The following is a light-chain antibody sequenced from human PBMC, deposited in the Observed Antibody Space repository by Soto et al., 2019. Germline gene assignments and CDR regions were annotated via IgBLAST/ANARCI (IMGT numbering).Light chain of an antibody. CDR1: SSNIGNNY. Sequence: QSALTQPPSVSAAPGQKVTISCSGSSSNIGNNYVSWYQQLPETTPKLLIYDNNKRPSGIPDRFSGSKSGTSATLGITGLQTGDEADYYCGTWDSSLSAGYVFGTGTKVTVL. CDR2: DNN. V-gene: IGLV1-51*01. J-gene: IGLJ1*01. CDR3: GTWDSSLSAGYV.